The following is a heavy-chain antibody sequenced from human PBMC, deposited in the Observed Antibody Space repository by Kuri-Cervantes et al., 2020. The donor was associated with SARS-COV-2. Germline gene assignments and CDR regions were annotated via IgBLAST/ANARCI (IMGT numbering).Heavy chain of an antibody. D-gene: IGHD1-26*01. V-gene: IGHV3-48*03. CDR2: ISSSGSTI. CDR1: GFTFSSYE. Sequence: GESLKISCAASGFTFSSYEMNWVRQAPGKGLEWVSYISSSGSTIYYADSVKGRFTISRDNAKNSLYLQMNSLRAEDTAVYYCARVWGARGLWELLRDYYYYYMDVWGKGTTVTVSS. J-gene: IGHJ6*03. CDR3: ARVWGARGLWELLRDYYYYYMDV.